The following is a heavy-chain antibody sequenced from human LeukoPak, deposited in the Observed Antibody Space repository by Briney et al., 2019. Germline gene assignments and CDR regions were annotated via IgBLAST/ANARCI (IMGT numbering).Heavy chain of an antibody. J-gene: IGHJ4*02. Sequence: PSETLSLTCAVYGGSFSGYYWSWIRQPPGKGLEWIGEINHSGSTNYNPSLKSRVTISVDTSKNQFSLKLSSVTAADTAVYYCARDYGDYGVDYWGQGTLVTVFS. CDR2: INHSGST. CDR3: ARDYGDYGVDY. V-gene: IGHV4-34*01. D-gene: IGHD4-17*01. CDR1: GGSFSGYY.